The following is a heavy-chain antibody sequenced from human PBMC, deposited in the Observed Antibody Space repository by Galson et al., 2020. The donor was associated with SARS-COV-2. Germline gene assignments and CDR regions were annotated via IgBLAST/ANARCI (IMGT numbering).Heavy chain of an antibody. CDR2: IRGDGSET. CDR1: GFIFKDLW. V-gene: IGHV3-7*01. J-gene: IGHJ4*02. Sequence: GESLKISCEVSGFIFKDLWMSWFRQAPGKSREWVVNIRGDGSETNYVESVKGRFSISRDNAMNSLYLQMDSLRVEDTAVFYCTREGWQGAYWGQGSRVTVSS. CDR3: TREGWQGAY.